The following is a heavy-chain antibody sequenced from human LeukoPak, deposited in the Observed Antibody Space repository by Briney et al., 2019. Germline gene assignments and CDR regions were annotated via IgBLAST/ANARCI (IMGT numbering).Heavy chain of an antibody. CDR3: ARAYDSSSYYYYYYGMDA. CDR1: GFTLSSYA. J-gene: IGHJ6*02. CDR2: ISYDGSNK. D-gene: IGHD3-22*01. V-gene: IGHV3-30-3*01. Sequence: GRSLRLSWPAYGFTLSSYAMHWVRQPPGKGMEWVAVISYDGSNKYYADSVKGRFTISRDNSKNTMYLQMNSLRAGDTAVYYCARAYDSSSYYYYYYGMDAWGQGTTVTVSS.